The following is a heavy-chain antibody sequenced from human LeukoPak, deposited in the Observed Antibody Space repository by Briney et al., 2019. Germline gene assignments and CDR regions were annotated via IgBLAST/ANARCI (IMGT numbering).Heavy chain of an antibody. CDR1: VDTVSGNIAA. Sequence: SQTLSLTCAIPVDTVSGNIAASSWIRQSPSRGLEWLGRTYYKSKWYNNYAVSVKSRITINPDTSKNQFILQLISVTTEDKAVYYTLKNSGSNYFHYWGQGTLVTVSS. J-gene: IGHJ4*02. CDR2: TYYKSKWYN. CDR3: LKNSGSNYFHY. D-gene: IGHD5-12*01. V-gene: IGHV6-1*01.